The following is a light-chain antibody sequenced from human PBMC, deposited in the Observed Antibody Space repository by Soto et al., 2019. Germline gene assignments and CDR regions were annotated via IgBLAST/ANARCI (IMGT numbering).Light chain of an antibody. CDR1: QSVRSNY. Sequence: DIVLTQSPGTLSLSPGERATLSCRASQSVRSNYLAWFQQKPGQAPRLLIYAASSRANGIPDRFIGSGSGTDFTLSITRLEPEDFAVYYCQQYVSSPKTFGQGTKVEIK. J-gene: IGKJ1*01. V-gene: IGKV3-20*01. CDR2: AAS. CDR3: QQYVSSPKT.